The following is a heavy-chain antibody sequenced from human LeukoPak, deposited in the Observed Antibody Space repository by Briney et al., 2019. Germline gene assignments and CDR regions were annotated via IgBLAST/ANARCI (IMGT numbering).Heavy chain of an antibody. Sequence: SETLSLTCTVSGGSISSYYWGWIRQPPGKGLEWIGSIYYSGSTYYNPSLKSRVTISVDTSKNQFSLKLSSVTAADTAVYYCARRRSYPYFDHWGQGTLVTVSS. J-gene: IGHJ4*02. CDR3: ARRRSYPYFDH. D-gene: IGHD1-26*01. CDR2: IYYSGST. CDR1: GGSISSYY. V-gene: IGHV4-39*01.